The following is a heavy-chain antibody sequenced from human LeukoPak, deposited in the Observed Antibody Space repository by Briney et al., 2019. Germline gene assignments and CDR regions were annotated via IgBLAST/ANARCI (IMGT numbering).Heavy chain of an antibody. J-gene: IGHJ5*02. D-gene: IGHD1-14*01. CDR1: GGSLSGSY. V-gene: IGHV4-34*01. Sequence: PSETLSLTCAVSGGSLSGSYWSWNRQSPGKGLEWIGEINDSGSTNHSPSLKSRVTISVDTSKKQFSLELNSVTAADSAIYYCARDAGMTPSNWFDPWGQGILVTVSS. CDR2: INDSGST. CDR3: ARDAGMTPSNWFDP.